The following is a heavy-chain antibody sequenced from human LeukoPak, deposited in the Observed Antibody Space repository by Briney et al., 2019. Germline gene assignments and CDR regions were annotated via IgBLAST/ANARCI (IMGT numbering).Heavy chain of an antibody. CDR3: ARDSGERGSGSYLVAY. CDR2: ISAYNGNI. J-gene: IGHJ4*02. D-gene: IGHD3-10*01. CDR1: SYTFTNYG. V-gene: IGHV1-18*01. Sequence: ASVKVSCKASSYTFTNYGISWVRQAPGQGLEWMGWISAYNGNINYAQKFQGRVTMTRDTSISTAYMELSRLRSDDTAVYYCARDSGERGSGSYLVAYWGQGTLVTVSS.